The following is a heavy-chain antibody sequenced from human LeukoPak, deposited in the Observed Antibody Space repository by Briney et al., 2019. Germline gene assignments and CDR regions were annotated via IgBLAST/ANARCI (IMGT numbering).Heavy chain of an antibody. V-gene: IGHV1-69*13. CDR3: ARVVGRGYDSSGYYPHDY. Sequence: SVKGSCKTSGYPFTSYAISWVRQAPGQGLEWMGGIIPIFGTANYAQKFQGRVTITADESTSTAYMELSSLRSEDTAVYYCARVVGRGYDSSGYYPHDYWGQGTLVTVSS. D-gene: IGHD3-22*01. J-gene: IGHJ4*02. CDR1: GYPFTSYA. CDR2: IIPIFGTA.